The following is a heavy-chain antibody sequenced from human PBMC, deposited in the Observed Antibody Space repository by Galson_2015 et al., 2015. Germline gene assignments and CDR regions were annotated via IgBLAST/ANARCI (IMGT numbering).Heavy chain of an antibody. Sequence: FLRLSCAASGFTFSYYAIHWVRQAPGKGLEWVAVISYDGRDKHYADSVKGRFTISRDNSKNTLYLQMNSLRAEDTAVYYCARDISGASADYYFDYWGQGTLVTVSS. D-gene: IGHD5-12*01. CDR2: ISYDGRDK. CDR1: GFTFSYYA. CDR3: ARDISGASADYYFDY. V-gene: IGHV3-30*01. J-gene: IGHJ4*02.